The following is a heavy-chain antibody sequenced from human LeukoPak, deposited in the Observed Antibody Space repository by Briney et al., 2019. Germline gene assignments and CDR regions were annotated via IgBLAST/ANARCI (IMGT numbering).Heavy chain of an antibody. D-gene: IGHD1-26*01. CDR1: GFIFSSHW. Sequence: GGSLRLSCVDSGFIFSSHWMSWVRQAPGKGLEWVANIKKDGSETYYVDSVKGRFTISRDNAKNSVYLQMNSLRVEDTAVYYCARGGIGSGIYGAGYYFDSWGQGTLVTVSS. J-gene: IGHJ4*02. V-gene: IGHV3-7*01. CDR3: ARGGIGSGIYGAGYYFDS. CDR2: IKKDGSET.